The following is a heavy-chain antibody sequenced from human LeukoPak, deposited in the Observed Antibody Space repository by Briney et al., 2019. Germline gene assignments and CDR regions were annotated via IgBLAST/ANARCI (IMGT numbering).Heavy chain of an antibody. CDR1: GFTFDDYA. J-gene: IGHJ4*02. D-gene: IGHD1-26*01. V-gene: IGHV3-9*01. Sequence: GRSLRLSCAASGFTFDDYAMHWVRRAPGRGLEWVSGIGWNPISFDYAYSVKGRFTISRDNAKKSLYLQMNSLRPDDTGFYYCTKGRNSGSFYRGWGGEFDYWGQGILVTVSS. CDR3: TKGRNSGSFYRGWGGEFDY. CDR2: IGWNPISF.